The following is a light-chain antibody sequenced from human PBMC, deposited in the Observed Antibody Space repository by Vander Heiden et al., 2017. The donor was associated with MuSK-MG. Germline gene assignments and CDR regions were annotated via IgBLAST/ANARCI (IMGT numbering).Light chain of an antibody. Sequence: DIQMTHSPSPLSASVGDRVTITCRASQSISSYLNWYQQKPGKVPKLLIYAASSLQSGVPSRFSGSRCRTDFTLTISSLQPEDFTPYSCQLTDSTPLSTFGPGTKLEIK. CDR2: AAS. CDR1: QSISSY. V-gene: IGKV1-39*01. J-gene: IGKJ2*01. CDR3: QLTDSTPLST.